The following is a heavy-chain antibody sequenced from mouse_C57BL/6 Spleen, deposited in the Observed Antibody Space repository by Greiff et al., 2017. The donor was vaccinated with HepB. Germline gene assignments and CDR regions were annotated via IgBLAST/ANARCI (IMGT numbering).Heavy chain of an antibody. J-gene: IGHJ2*01. V-gene: IGHV1-82*01. CDR2: IYPGDGDT. CDR3: ARWDYYGSFFDY. Sequence: QVQLKESGPELVKPGASVKISCKASGYAFSSSWMNWVKQRPGKGLEWIGRIYPGDGDTNYNGKFKGKATLTADKSSSTAYMQLSSLTSEDSAVYFCARWDYYGSFFDYWGQGTTLTVSS. CDR1: GYAFSSSW. D-gene: IGHD1-1*01.